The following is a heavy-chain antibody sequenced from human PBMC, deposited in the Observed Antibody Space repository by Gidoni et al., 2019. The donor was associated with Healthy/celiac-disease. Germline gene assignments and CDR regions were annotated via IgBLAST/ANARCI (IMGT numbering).Heavy chain of an antibody. CDR3: ARGLRSSLFLFARNMDV. J-gene: IGHJ6*04. D-gene: IGHD6-13*01. CDR1: GGSFSGYY. CDR2: INHSGSP. Sequence: QVQLQQWGAGLLKPSETLSLTCAVYGGSFSGYYWSWIRQPPGKGLEWIGEINHSGSPNYHPSLKSRFTISVDTSKNQFSLKLSSVTAADTAVYYCARGLRSSLFLFARNMDVWGKGTTVTVSS. V-gene: IGHV4-34*01.